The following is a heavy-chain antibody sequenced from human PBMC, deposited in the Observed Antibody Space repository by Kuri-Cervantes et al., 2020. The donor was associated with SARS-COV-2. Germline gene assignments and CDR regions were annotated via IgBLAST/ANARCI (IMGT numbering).Heavy chain of an antibody. CDR3: ARELGLNTXNWFDP. D-gene: IGHD4-17*01. CDR1: XAXISNGSSX. CDR2: XXTTXRI. J-gene: IGHJ5*02. Sequence: SETLSXXXTXXXAXISNGSSXWSWIRXPAXXGLXXIGRXXTTXRINYNXSXKSRXTXSVDASXXQFXLKXXXVXAAGTAXYYXARELGLNTXNWFDPWGQGTLVTVSS. V-gene: IGHV4-61*02.